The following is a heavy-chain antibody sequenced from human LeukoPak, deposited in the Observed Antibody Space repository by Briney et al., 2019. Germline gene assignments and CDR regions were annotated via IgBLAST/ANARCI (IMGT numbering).Heavy chain of an antibody. J-gene: IGHJ4*02. D-gene: IGHD5-18*01. CDR3: ARGGYITVNTDSHDY. Sequence: GSLRLSCAASGFTFSNYWMNWVRQAPGKGLEWVANIKQDGSENYYVDSVKGRFTISRDNAKNALYLQMNSLRAEDTAVYYCARGGYITVNTDSHDYWGQGTLVTVSS. V-gene: IGHV3-7*01. CDR1: GFTFSNYW. CDR2: IKQDGSEN.